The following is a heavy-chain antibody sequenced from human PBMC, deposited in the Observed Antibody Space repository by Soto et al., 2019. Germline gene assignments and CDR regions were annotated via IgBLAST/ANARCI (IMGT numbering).Heavy chain of an antibody. Sequence: QVQLQESGPGLVKPSETLSLTCTVSGGSISNYYWSWIRQPPGKGLEWIGYIYYSGSTTYNPSLTSRVPISVETSKNQFSLKMNSVTAADTAMYYCARRQFYSSGCGFDYWGQGTLVTVSS. CDR1: GGSISNYY. CDR2: IYYSGST. V-gene: IGHV4-59*08. J-gene: IGHJ4*02. D-gene: IGHD6-19*01. CDR3: ARRQFYSSGCGFDY.